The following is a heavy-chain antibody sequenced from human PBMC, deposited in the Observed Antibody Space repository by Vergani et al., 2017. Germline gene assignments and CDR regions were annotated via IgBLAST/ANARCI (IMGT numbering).Heavy chain of an antibody. CDR3: AXYYYDSSGYYWFDY. CDR2: ISSSSSYI. V-gene: IGHV3-21*01. D-gene: IGHD3-22*01. CDR1: GFTFSSYS. Sequence: EVQLVESGGGLVKPGGSLRLSCAASGFTFSSYSMNWVRQAPGKGLEWVSSISSSSSYIYYADSVKGRFTISRDNAKNSLYLQMNSLRAEDTAVYYCAXYYYDSSGYYWFDYWGQGTLVTVSS. J-gene: IGHJ4*02.